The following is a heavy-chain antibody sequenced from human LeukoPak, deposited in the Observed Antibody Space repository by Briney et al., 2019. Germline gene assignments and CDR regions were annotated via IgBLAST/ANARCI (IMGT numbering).Heavy chain of an antibody. V-gene: IGHV3-30*18. D-gene: IGHD3-10*01. Sequence: GGSLRLSCAASGFTFSSYGMHWVRQAPGKGLEWVAVISYDGSNKYYADSVKGRFTISRDNAKNTLYLQMNSLRAEDTAVYYCAKRGPYYSGSGSYTDSWGQGTLVTVSS. CDR3: AKRGPYYSGSGSYTDS. CDR2: ISYDGSNK. CDR1: GFTFSSYG. J-gene: IGHJ4*02.